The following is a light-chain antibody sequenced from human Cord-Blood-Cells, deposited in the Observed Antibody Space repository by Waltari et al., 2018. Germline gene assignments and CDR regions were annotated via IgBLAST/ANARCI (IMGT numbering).Light chain of an antibody. CDR2: GAS. Sequence: DIVLTQSPGILSLSPGERATLPCRASQGVSSSYLACYQQKPGQAPRLLIHGASSRATGIPDRFSGSGSGTDFTLTISRLEPEDFAVYYCQQYGSSPPYTFGQGTKLEIK. CDR1: QGVSSSY. CDR3: QQYGSSPPYT. V-gene: IGKV3-20*01. J-gene: IGKJ2*01.